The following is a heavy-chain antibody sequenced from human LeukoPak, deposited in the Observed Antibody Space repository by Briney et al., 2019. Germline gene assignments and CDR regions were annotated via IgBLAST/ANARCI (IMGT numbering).Heavy chain of an antibody. V-gene: IGHV4-39*07. D-gene: IGHD3-22*01. J-gene: IGHJ3*02. CDR1: GGSIISSSYY. Sequence: SETLSLTCTVSGGSIISSSYYWGWIRQPPGKGLEWIGSIYYSGSTYYNPSLKSRVTISVDRSKNQFSLKLSSVTAADTAVYYCARGWYYYDSSGAFDIWGQGTMVTVSS. CDR3: ARGWYYYDSSGAFDI. CDR2: IYYSGST.